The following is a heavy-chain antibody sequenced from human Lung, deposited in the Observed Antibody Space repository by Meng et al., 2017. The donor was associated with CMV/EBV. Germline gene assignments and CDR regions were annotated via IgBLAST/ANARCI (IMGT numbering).Heavy chain of an antibody. D-gene: IGHD2-21*01. CDR3: AAAPHRGGTDCCALES. J-gene: IGHJ4*02. V-gene: IGHV3-53*01. CDR2: IYSDGTT. CDR1: AFTVSSKY. Sequence: GEXXKISXXXSAFTVSSKYMSWVRRAPGKGLQWVSLIYSDGTTYYAESVKGRFTISRDVSKNTLYLQMNSLRAEDTAVYYCAAAPHRGGTDCCALESWGQGTQVTVSS.